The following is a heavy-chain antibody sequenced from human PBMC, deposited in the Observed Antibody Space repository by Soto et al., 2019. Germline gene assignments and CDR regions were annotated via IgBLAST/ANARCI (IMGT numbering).Heavy chain of an antibody. CDR3: ARHVGIVATDRDYYGMDV. D-gene: IGHD5-12*01. J-gene: IGHJ6*02. CDR2: IYPGDSDT. Sequence: GESLKISCKGSGCSFTSYWIGWVRQMPGKGLEWMGIIYPGDSDTRYSPSFQGQVTISADKSISTAYLQWSSLKASDTAMYYCARHVGIVATDRDYYGMDVWGQGTTVTVSS. V-gene: IGHV5-51*01. CDR1: GCSFTSYW.